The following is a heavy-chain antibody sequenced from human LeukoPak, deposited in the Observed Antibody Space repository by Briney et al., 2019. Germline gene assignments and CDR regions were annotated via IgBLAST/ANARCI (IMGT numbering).Heavy chain of an antibody. CDR1: GSTFSAYT. V-gene: IGHV3-74*01. CDR3: ARQKYQLLNDY. J-gene: IGHJ4*02. CDR2: INPDGSST. Sequence: PGGSLRLSCAVSGSTFSAYTMAWVRQAPGKGLVWVSRINPDGSSTSYADSVKGRFTISRDNAKNTLYLQMSSLRAEDTAVYYCARQKYQLLNDYWGQGTLVTVSS. D-gene: IGHD2-2*01.